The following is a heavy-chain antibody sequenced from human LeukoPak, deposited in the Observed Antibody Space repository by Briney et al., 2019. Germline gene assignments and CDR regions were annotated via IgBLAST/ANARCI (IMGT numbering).Heavy chain of an antibody. J-gene: IGHJ6*02. CDR2: NDRSGTT. CDR1: GGSFSGYH. V-gene: IGHV4-34*01. Sequence: SETLSLTCTVYGGSFSGYHWSWIRQPPGKGLEWIGENDRSGTTNYNPSLKSRVTISVDTTMNHFSLKLSSVTAADTAVYYCARDRRLKWELLRRGTYGMDVWGQGTTVTVSS. D-gene: IGHD1-26*01. CDR3: ARDRRLKWELLRRGTYGMDV.